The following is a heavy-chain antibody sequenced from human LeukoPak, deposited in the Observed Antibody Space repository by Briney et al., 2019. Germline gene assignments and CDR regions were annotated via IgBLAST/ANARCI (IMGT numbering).Heavy chain of an antibody. CDR2: IYYSGSA. Sequence: SETLSLTCTVSGGSISSGDYYWSWIRQPPGKGLEWIGYIYYSGSAYYNPSLKSRVTISVDMSKNQFSLKLSFVTAADTAVYYCARVPLDYGDYTASYYYYGMDVWGKGTTVTVSS. CDR3: ARVPLDYGDYTASYYYYGMDV. D-gene: IGHD4-17*01. J-gene: IGHJ6*04. V-gene: IGHV4-30-4*01. CDR1: GGSISSGDYY.